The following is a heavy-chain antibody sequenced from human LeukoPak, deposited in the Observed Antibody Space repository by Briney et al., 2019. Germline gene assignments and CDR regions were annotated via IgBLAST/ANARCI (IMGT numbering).Heavy chain of an antibody. Sequence: PSETLSLTCTVSGGSISSYYWSWIRQPPGKGLERIGYIYYSGSTNYNPSLKSRVTISVDTSKDQFSLKLSSVTAADTAVYYCARHNYDFWSGYYAQGRFDPWGQGTLVTVSS. D-gene: IGHD3-3*01. J-gene: IGHJ5*02. V-gene: IGHV4-59*08. CDR1: GGSISSYY. CDR3: ARHNYDFWSGYYAQGRFDP. CDR2: IYYSGST.